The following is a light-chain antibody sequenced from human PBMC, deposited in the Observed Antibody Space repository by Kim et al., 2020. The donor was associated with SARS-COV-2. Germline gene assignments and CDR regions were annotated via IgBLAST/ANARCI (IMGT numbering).Light chain of an antibody. Sequence: VTRACTRRSGRIDDNYVQCYQEPPGGGNTTVIYEDDQRHSGVADRFSGSIDNAANSASLTISGLRTEDEAEYYCQSYNRDNVLFGGGTQLNVL. CDR2: EDD. V-gene: IGLV6-57*03. CDR3: QSYNRDNVL. CDR1: SGRIDDNY. J-gene: IGLJ2*01.